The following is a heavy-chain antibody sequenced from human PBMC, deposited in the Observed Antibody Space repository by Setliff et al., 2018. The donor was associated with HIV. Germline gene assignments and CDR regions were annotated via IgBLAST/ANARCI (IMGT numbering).Heavy chain of an antibody. V-gene: IGHV4-59*01. CDR3: ARVNRGALDI. CDR1: GASISGYY. D-gene: IGHD1-26*01. J-gene: IGHJ3*02. CDR2: VYYSGIT. Sequence: PSETLSLTCTVSGASISGYYWTWIRQPPGKGLECIGDVYYSGITNYNPSLKSRVTISVDTSKNQFSLKVSSVTAADTAVDYCARVNRGALDIWVRGTLVTVSS.